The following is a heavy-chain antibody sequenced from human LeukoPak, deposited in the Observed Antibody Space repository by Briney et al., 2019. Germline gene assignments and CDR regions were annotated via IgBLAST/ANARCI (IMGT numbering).Heavy chain of an antibody. J-gene: IGHJ5*02. CDR2: IYYSGST. CDR3: ARGQLSWFDP. V-gene: IGHV4-31*03. D-gene: IGHD1-1*01. Sequence: SETLSLTCTVSGGSISSGGYYWSWIRQHPGKGLEWIGYIYYSGSTYYNLSLRSRLTISVDTSKNQFSLKPSSVTAADTAVYYCARGQLSWFDPWGQGTLVTVSS. CDR1: GGSISSGGYY.